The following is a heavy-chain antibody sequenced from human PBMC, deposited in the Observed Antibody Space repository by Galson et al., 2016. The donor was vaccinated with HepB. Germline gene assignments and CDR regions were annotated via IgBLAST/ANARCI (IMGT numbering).Heavy chain of an antibody. V-gene: IGHV3-66*01. J-gene: IGHJ6*02. Sequence: SLRLSCAASGFTVSNYYMNWVRQVPGKGLEWVSVSYIGGDTYYADAVKGRFTISRDNSKNTLYLQMNSLRVADTAVYYCAGEPGIPNGMDVWGQGTTVTVSS. D-gene: IGHD1-14*01. CDR2: SYIGGDT. CDR1: GFTVSNYY. CDR3: AGEPGIPNGMDV.